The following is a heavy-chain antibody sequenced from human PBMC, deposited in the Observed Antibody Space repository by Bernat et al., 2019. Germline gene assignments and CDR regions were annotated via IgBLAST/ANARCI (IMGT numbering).Heavy chain of an antibody. CDR3: AREVEEYSSGPPADYYGMDV. CDR1: GDSVSSNSAA. V-gene: IGHV6-1*01. CDR2: TYYRSKWYN. J-gene: IGHJ6*02. Sequence: QVQLQQSGPGLVKPSQTLSLTCAISGDSVSSNSAAWNWIRQSPSRGLEWLGRTYYRSKWYNDYAVSVKSRITINPDTSKNQFSLQLNSVTPEDTAVYYCAREVEEYSSGPPADYYGMDVWGQGTTVTVSS. D-gene: IGHD6-19*01.